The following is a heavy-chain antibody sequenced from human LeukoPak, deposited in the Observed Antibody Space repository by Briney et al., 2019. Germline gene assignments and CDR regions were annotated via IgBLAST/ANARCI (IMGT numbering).Heavy chain of an antibody. CDR2: INPNSGGT. V-gene: IGHV1-2*02. CDR3: ARIPKIDYDFWSGYYTTASDYYYYYGMDV. D-gene: IGHD3-3*01. CDR1: GYTFTGYY. Sequence: ASVKVSCKASGYTFTGYYMHWVRQAPGQGLEWMGWINPNSGGTNYAQKFQGRVTMTRDTSISTAYMELSRLRSDDTAVYYCARIPKIDYDFWSGYYTTASDYYYYYGMDVWGQGTTVTVSS. J-gene: IGHJ6*02.